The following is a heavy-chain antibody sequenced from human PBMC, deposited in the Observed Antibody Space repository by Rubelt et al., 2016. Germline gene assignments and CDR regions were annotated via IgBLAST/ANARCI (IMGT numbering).Heavy chain of an antibody. CDR1: GFTFSSYG. CDR2: IWYDGSNK. Sequence: GGVVQPGRSLRLSCAASGFTFSSYGMHWVRQAPGKGLEWVAVIWYDGSNKYYADSVKGRFTISRDNSKNTLYLQMNSLKTEDTAVYYCTTCIVVVPAAIGWCGMDVWGQGTTVTVSS. D-gene: IGHD2-2*01. V-gene: IGHV3-33*01. J-gene: IGHJ6*02. CDR3: TTCIVVVPAAIGWCGMDV.